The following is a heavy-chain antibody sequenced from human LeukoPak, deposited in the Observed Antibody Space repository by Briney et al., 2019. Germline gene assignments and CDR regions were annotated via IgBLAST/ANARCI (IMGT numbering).Heavy chain of an antibody. J-gene: IGHJ3*02. Sequence: SETLSLTCTVSGGSFSSSSYYWGWFRQPPGKGLDWIGEVNHRGSTNYNPSLKSRVTISGDTSKNQFSLKLSAVTAADTAVYYCAREIIVARGAFDIWGQGTMVTVSS. CDR3: AREIIVARGAFDI. V-gene: IGHV4-39*07. CDR2: VNHRGST. CDR1: GGSFSSSSYY. D-gene: IGHD5-12*01.